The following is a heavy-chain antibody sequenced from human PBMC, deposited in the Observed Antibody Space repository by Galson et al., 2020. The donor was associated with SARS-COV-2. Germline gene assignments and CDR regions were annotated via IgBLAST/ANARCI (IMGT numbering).Heavy chain of an antibody. V-gene: IGHV3-74*01. CDR1: EFTSSSYW. D-gene: IGHD7-27*01. J-gene: IGHJ4*02. CDR3: ARGDMGNDYFDY. CDR2: IYSEGSST. Sequence: GGSLRLSCAASEFTSSSYWMHWVRQAPGKGLVWVSRIYSEGSSTSYADSVKGRFTVSGDNAKNTLYLQMNSLRAEDTAVYYCARGDMGNDYFDYWGQGTLVTVSS.